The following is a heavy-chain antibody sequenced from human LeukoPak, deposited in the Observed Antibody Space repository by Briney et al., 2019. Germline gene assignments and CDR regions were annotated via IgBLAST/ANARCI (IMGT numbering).Heavy chain of an antibody. CDR1: GDIVSSNSAA. Sequence: SQTLSLTCAISGDIVSSNSAAWNWIRQSPSRGLEWLVRTFYRSKWYNDYAVSVKSRITINPDTSKNQFSLQLNSVTPEDTAVYYCARETSFRYYDFWSGWDYWGQGTLVTVSS. CDR2: TFYRSKWYN. V-gene: IGHV6-1*01. J-gene: IGHJ4*02. CDR3: ARETSFRYYDFWSGWDY. D-gene: IGHD3-3*01.